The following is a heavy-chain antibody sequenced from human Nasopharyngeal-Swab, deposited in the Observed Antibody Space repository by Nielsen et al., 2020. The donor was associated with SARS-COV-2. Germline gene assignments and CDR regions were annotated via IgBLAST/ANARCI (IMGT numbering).Heavy chain of an antibody. CDR3: TSRNPETGSY. Sequence: GESLKISCAASGFTFRGSAMHWVRQASGKGLECVGRIRSKANSYATAYAASVKGRFTISRDDSKNTAYLQMNSLKTEDTAVYYGTSRNPETGSYWGQGTLVTVSS. V-gene: IGHV3-73*01. J-gene: IGHJ4*02. CDR2: IRSKANSYAT. D-gene: IGHD1-14*01. CDR1: GFTFRGSA.